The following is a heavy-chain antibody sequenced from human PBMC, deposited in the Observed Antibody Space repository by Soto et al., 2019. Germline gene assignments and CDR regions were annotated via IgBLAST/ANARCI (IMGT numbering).Heavy chain of an antibody. V-gene: IGHV4-34*01. J-gene: IGHJ3*02. CDR1: GGFVSSGSYY. D-gene: IGHD1-7*01. Sequence: QVQLQQWGAGLLKPSETLSLKCAVYGGFVSSGSYYWSWIRQPPGKGLEWIGEMSHSGGTHFNPSLKTRVTISVDTSKNQFSLNISAVTAADTVLYYWARVERGTVTNVVDAFDICVPGTMVTVSS. CDR3: ARVERGTVTNVVDAFDI. CDR2: MSHSGGT.